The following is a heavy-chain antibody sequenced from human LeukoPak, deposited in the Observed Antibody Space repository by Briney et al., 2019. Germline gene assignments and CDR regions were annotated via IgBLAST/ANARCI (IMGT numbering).Heavy chain of an antibody. J-gene: IGHJ4*02. Sequence: GGSLRLSCAASGFTFSSYWMSWVRQAPGKGLKWVANIKQDGSEKYYVDSVKGRFTISRDNAKNSLYLQMNSLRAEDTAVYYCARDLSSSWYVQTSSDYFDYWGQGTLVTVSS. CDR2: IKQDGSEK. CDR1: GFTFSSYW. CDR3: ARDLSSSWYVQTSSDYFDY. V-gene: IGHV3-7*01. D-gene: IGHD6-13*01.